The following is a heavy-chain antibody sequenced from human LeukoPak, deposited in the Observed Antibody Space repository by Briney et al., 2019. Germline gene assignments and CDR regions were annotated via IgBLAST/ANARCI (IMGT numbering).Heavy chain of an antibody. CDR1: GFTFSSHW. V-gene: IGHV3-7*01. CDR3: ARDGESLDY. J-gene: IGHJ4*02. CDR2: IKQDGSEK. Sequence: PGGSLRLSCAASGFTFSSHWMSWVRQAPGKGLEWVANIKQDGSEKYYVDSVKGRFTISRDNAKNSLYLQMNSLRAEDTAVYYCARDGESLDYWGQGTLVTVSS.